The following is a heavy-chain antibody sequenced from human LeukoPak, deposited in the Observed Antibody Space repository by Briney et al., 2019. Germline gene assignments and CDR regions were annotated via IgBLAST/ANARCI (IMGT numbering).Heavy chain of an antibody. Sequence: PSETLSLTCAVYGGSFSGYYWSWIRQPPGKGLEWIGEINHSGSTNYNPSLKSRVTISVDTSKNQFSLKLSSVTAADTAVYYCARGRRYYDSSGYYQYYYYYYMDVWGKGTTVTVSS. D-gene: IGHD3-22*01. CDR2: INHSGST. CDR3: ARGRRYYDSSGYYQYYYYYYMDV. CDR1: GGSFSGYY. J-gene: IGHJ6*03. V-gene: IGHV4-34*01.